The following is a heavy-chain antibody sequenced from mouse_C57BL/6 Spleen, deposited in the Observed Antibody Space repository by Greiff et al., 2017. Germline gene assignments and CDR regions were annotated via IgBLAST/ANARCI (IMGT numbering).Heavy chain of an antibody. J-gene: IGHJ4*01. CDR2: IDPETGGT. CDR3: TMGRYYAMDY. Sequence: QVQLQQSGAELVRPGASVTLSCKASGYTFTDYEMHWVKQTPVHGLEWIGAIDPETGGTAYNQKFKGKAILTADKSSSTAYMKLRSLTSEDSAVYYCTMGRYYAMDYWGQGTSVTVSS. CDR1: GYTFTDYE. V-gene: IGHV1-15*01. D-gene: IGHD4-1*01.